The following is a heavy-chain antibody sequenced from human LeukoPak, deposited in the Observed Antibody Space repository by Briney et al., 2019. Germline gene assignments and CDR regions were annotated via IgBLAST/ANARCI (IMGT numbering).Heavy chain of an antibody. CDR1: SGSISRYDYY. V-gene: IGHV4-31*03. CDR3: ARYSGNYRFFDY. Sequence: PSETLSLTCTVSSGSISRYDYYWTWIRQHPGKGLEWIGYIYHSGTTYYNPSLKSRVTISVDTSENQFSLKLTSVTAADSAMYYCARYSGNYRFFDYWGQGTLVTVSS. CDR2: IYHSGTT. D-gene: IGHD1-26*01. J-gene: IGHJ4*02.